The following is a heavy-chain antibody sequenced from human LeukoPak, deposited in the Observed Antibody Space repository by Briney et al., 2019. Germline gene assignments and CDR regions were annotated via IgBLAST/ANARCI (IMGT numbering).Heavy chain of an antibody. CDR3: ASIVVVVAATPAYYFDY. D-gene: IGHD2-15*01. CDR1: GFTFSDCY. V-gene: IGHV3-11*06. J-gene: IGHJ4*02. Sequence: GGSLRLSCAASGFTFSDCYMSWIRQAPGKGLEWVSYISSSSSYTNYADSVKGRFTISRDNAKNSLYLQMNSLRAEDTAVYYCASIVVVVAATPAYYFDYWGQGTLVTVSS. CDR2: ISSSSSYT.